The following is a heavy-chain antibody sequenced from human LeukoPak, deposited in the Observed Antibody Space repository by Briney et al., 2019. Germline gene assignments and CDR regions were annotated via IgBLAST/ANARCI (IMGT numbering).Heavy chain of an antibody. V-gene: IGHV3-30*02. CDR2: IRYDGTKE. D-gene: IGHD3-22*01. CDR1: GFIFSSYG. J-gene: IGHJ4*02. Sequence: GGSLRLSCAASGFIFSSYGMHWVRQAPGKGLEWVAFIRYDGTKEYYADSVKGRFTISRDNSKNTLYLQMNRLRAEDTAVYYCASQYYYDSSGYNYWGQGTLVTVSS. CDR3: ASQYYYDSSGYNY.